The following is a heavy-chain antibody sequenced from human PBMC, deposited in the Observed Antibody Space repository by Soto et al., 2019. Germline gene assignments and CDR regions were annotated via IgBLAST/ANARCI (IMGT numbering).Heavy chain of an antibody. CDR2: ISGSGGST. CDR3: AKDNATIFGVVIYYYYYYMDV. J-gene: IGHJ6*03. CDR1: GFTFSSYA. Sequence: GGSLRLSCAASGFTFSSYAMSWFRQAPGKGLEWVSAISGSGGSTYYADSVKGRFTISRDNSKNTLYLQMNSLRAEDTAVYYCAKDNATIFGVVIYYYYYYMDVWGKGTTVTVSS. D-gene: IGHD3-3*01. V-gene: IGHV3-23*01.